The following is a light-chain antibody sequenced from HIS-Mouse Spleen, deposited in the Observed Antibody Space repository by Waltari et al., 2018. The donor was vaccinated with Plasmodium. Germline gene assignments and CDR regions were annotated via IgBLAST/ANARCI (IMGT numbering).Light chain of an antibody. J-gene: IGLJ2*01. V-gene: IGLV2-8*01. CDR2: EVS. CDR1: SSAVGGYNY. Sequence: QSALPPPPSASGSPGQSFTTSCTRPSSAVGGYNYVSWYQQHPGKAPKLMIYEVSKRPSGVPDRFSGSKSGNTASLTVSGLQAEDEADYYCSSYAGSNNLVFGGGTKLTVL. CDR3: SSYAGSNNLV.